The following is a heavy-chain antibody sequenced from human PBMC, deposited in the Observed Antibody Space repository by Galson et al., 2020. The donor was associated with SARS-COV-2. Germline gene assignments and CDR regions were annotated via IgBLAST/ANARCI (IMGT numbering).Heavy chain of an antibody. CDR1: GYTYSSYG. D-gene: IGHD1-26*01. J-gene: IGHJ4*01. CDR3: ARDNPVGASYYFDF. CDR2: ISANSGQP. V-gene: IGHV1-18*04. Sequence: SVKVSFKGSGYTYSSYGVTWVRQAPGQGLEWMGWISANSGQPNYAQKVQGRVTMTTDTSTSTAYMELRSLRSDDTAVYFCARDNPVGASYYFDFWGHGTLVTVSS.